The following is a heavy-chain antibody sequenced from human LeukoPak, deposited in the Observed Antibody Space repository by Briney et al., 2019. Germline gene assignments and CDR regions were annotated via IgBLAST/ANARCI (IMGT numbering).Heavy chain of an antibody. V-gene: IGHV3-23*01. CDR1: GFTFSSYA. D-gene: IGHD6-13*01. CDR2: ISGSGGST. CDR3: AKALTPSSSWAYYYYYYGMDA. J-gene: IGHJ6*02. Sequence: PGGSLRLSCAASGFTFSSYAMSWVRQAPGKGLEWVSAISGSGGSTYYANSVKGRFTISRDNSKNTLYLQMNSLRAEDTAVYYCAKALTPSSSWAYYYYYYGMDAWGQGTTVTVSS.